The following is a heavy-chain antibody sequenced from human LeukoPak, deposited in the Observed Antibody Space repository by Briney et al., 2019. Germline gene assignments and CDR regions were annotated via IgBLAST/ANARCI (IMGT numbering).Heavy chain of an antibody. D-gene: IGHD4-11*01. Sequence: SETLSLTCAVSGYSIGSGYYWGWIRQPPGKGLEWIGSIYHSGSTYYNPSLKSRVTISVDTSKNQFSLKLSSVTAADTAVYYCARSSTVTTDFDYWGQGTLVTVSS. V-gene: IGHV4-38-2*01. J-gene: IGHJ4*02. CDR1: GYSIGSGYY. CDR3: ARSSTVTTDFDY. CDR2: IYHSGST.